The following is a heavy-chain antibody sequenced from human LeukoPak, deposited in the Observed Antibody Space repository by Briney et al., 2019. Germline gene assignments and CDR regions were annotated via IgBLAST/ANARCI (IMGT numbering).Heavy chain of an antibody. CDR3: ARHGGGSYYGWFDP. V-gene: IGHV4-39*01. D-gene: IGHD1-26*01. J-gene: IGHJ5*02. CDR1: GGSISSSSHY. CDR2: IYYSGST. Sequence: SETLSLTCTVSGGSISSSSHYWGWIRQPPGKGLAWIASIYYSGSTYYNPSLKSRVTISVDTSKNQFSLKLSSVTAADTAVYYCARHGGGSYYGWFDPWGQGTLVTVSS.